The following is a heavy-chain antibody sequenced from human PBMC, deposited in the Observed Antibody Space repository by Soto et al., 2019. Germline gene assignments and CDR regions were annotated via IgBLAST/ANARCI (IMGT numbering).Heavy chain of an antibody. V-gene: IGHV1-69*06. CDR1: GGTFSSYA. CDR3: ARNPLLRLGQLSFPG. J-gene: IGHJ1*01. CDR2: IIPIFGTA. Sequence: QVQLVQSGAEVKKPGSSVKVSCTASGGTFSSYAISWVRQAPGQGLEWMGGIIPIFGTANYAQKFQGRVTSTADKSTSTAYRQRSSLRSEYTAVYYCARNPLLRLGQLSFPGWGQGPLVTVSS. D-gene: IGHD3-16*02.